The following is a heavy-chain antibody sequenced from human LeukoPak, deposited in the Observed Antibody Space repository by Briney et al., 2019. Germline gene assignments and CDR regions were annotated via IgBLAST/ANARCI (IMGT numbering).Heavy chain of an antibody. J-gene: IGHJ4*02. Sequence: SETLALTCTVSGGSISSYYWSWIRQSPGKGLEWIGYIYYSGSTNYNPPLKSRVTISVDTSKNQFSLKLSSVTAAATAVYYCARVGDWNDLVYWGQGTLVTVSS. CDR3: ARVGDWNDLVY. CDR2: IYYSGST. CDR1: GGSISSYY. V-gene: IGHV4-59*01. D-gene: IGHD1-1*01.